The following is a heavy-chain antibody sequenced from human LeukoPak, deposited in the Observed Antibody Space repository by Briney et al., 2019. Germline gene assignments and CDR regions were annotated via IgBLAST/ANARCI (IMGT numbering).Heavy chain of an antibody. CDR1: GFTFSSYA. CDR2: VSYDGSNK. J-gene: IGHJ4*02. CDR3: ARDRRWYHDY. Sequence: GGSLRLSCAASGFTFSSYAMHWVRQAPGKGLEWVAVVSYDGSNKYYADSVKGRFTISRDNSKNTLYLQMNSLRAEDTAVYYCARDRRWYHDYWGQGTLVTASS. V-gene: IGHV3-30-3*01. D-gene: IGHD4-23*01.